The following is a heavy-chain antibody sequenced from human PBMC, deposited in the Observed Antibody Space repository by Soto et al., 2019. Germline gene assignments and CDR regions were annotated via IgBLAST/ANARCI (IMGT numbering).Heavy chain of an antibody. CDR1: GDSISSGGYY. D-gene: IGHD3-10*01. V-gene: IGHV4-31*03. CDR2: IYYSGST. J-gene: IGHJ4*02. Sequence: PSETLSLTCTVSGDSISSGGYYWSWIRQHPGKGLEWIGYIYYSGSTYYNPSLKSRVTISVDTSKNQFSLKLSSVTAADTAVYYCARGSIYGSGSHFDYWGQGTLVTVSS. CDR3: ARGSIYGSGSHFDY.